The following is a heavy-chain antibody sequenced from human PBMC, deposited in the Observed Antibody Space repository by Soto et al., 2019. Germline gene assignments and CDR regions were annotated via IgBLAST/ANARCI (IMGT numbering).Heavy chain of an antibody. Sequence: GSLRLSCAASGFAFSSYGMHWVRQAPGKGLEWVAVISYDGSNKYYADSVKGRFTISRDNSKNTLYLQMNSLRAEDTAVYYCARDLSSLGRNPAPWGQGTLVTVSS. CDR1: GFAFSSYG. V-gene: IGHV3-30*03. J-gene: IGHJ5*02. CDR3: ARDLSSLGRNPAP. D-gene: IGHD3-16*01. CDR2: ISYDGSNK.